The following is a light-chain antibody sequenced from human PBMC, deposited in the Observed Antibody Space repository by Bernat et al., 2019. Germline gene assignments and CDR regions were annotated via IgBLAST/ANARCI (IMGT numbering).Light chain of an antibody. CDR1: QDISNY. Sequence: DIQMTQSPSSLSASVGDRVTITCQASQDISNYLNWYQQKPGKAPKLRIYDASNVETGVPSRFSGSGSGTDFTFTISSLQPEDIATYYCQQYDNPPPAFGGGTKVEIK. J-gene: IGKJ4*01. CDR3: QQYDNPPPA. CDR2: DAS. V-gene: IGKV1-33*01.